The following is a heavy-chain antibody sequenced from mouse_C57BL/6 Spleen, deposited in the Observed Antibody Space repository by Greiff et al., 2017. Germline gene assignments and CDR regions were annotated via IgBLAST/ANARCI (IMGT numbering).Heavy chain of an antibody. CDR2: INPSTGGT. V-gene: IGHV1-42*01. D-gene: IGHD1-1*01. CDR3: ATTYTTVVASCDY. CDR1: GYSFTGYY. Sequence: VQLQQSGPELVKPGASVKISCTASGYSFTGYYMTWVKQSPEKSLAWIGEINPSTGGTTYNQKFKAKATLTVDKSSSTAYMQLKSLTSEDPAVYYCATTYTTVVASCDYWGQGTTLTVSS. J-gene: IGHJ2*01.